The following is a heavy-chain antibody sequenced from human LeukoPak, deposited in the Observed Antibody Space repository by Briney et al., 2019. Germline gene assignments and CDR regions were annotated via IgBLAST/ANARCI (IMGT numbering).Heavy chain of an antibody. CDR2: IHYSGIT. CDR3: ARQNRIHYAMDV. V-gene: IGHV4-39*01. Sequence: PSETLSLTCSVSSGSISSTSHSWGWLRQPPGTGLEWIGNIHYSGITYYNPSLRSQITMSVDTSKNEFSLKLTSVTAADTAVYYCARQNRIHYAMDVWGQGTTVTVSS. J-gene: IGHJ6*02. CDR1: SGSISSTSHS. D-gene: IGHD1-14*01.